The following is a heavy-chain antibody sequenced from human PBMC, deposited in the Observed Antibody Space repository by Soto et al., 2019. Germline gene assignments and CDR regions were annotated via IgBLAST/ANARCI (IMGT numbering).Heavy chain of an antibody. CDR2: ISTNSGNT. Sequence: QVQLEQSGAEVKEPGASVKVSCKASGYPFGTYAITWVRQAPGQGLEWVGWISTNSGNTYYAQNFQGRVTLTTDTSTTTAYMELMSLTSDDTAIYYCARTYIWNSEGFDHWGQGTLVTVST. V-gene: IGHV1-18*04. J-gene: IGHJ4*02. D-gene: IGHD1-7*01. CDR3: ARTYIWNSEGFDH. CDR1: GYPFGTYA.